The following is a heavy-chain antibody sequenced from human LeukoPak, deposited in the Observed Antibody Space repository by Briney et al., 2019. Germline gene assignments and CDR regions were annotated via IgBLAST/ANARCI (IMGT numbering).Heavy chain of an antibody. CDR1: GGSISSSNW. CDR2: IYHSGST. J-gene: IGHJ3*02. CDR3: ARAGYSSGWTRDHAFDI. V-gene: IGHV4-4*02. Sequence: SETLSLTCAVSGGSISSSNWWSWVRQPPGKGLEWIREIYHSGSTNYNPSLKSRVSISVDKSKNQFSLKLSSVTAADTAVYYCARAGYSSGWTRDHAFDIWGQGTMVTVSS. D-gene: IGHD6-19*01.